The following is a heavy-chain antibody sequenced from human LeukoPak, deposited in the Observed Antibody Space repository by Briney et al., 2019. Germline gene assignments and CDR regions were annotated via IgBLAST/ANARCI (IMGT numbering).Heavy chain of an antibody. Sequence: PSETLSLTCAVYGGSFSGYYWSWIRQPPGKGLEWIGEINHSGSTNYNPSLKSRVTIPVDTSKNQFSLKLSSVTAADTAVYYCARGSGRVRDYGDYPFYRYYYYGMDVWGQGTTVTVSS. CDR2: INHSGST. J-gene: IGHJ6*02. CDR3: ARGSGRVRDYGDYPFYRYYYYGMDV. CDR1: GGSFSGYY. V-gene: IGHV4-34*01. D-gene: IGHD4-17*01.